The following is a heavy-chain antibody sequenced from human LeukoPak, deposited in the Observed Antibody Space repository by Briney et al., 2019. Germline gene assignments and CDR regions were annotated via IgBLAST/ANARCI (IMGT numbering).Heavy chain of an antibody. CDR2: INHRGTT. V-gene: IGHV4-34*01. CDR3: ARDVGPSY. D-gene: IGHD2-15*01. CDR1: GGSFSGFY. Sequence: PSETLSLTCAVSGGSFSGFYWSWLRQSPGTGLEWIGEINHRGTTNYNPSFKSRVTMSADMSKNEFSLKMNSLTAADTAVYYCARDVGPSYWGQGTLVTVPS. J-gene: IGHJ4*02.